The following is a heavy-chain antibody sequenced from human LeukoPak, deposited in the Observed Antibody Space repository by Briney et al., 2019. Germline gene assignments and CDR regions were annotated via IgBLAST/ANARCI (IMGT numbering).Heavy chain of an antibody. CDR2: ISSSSSYI. V-gene: IGHV3-21*01. J-gene: IGHJ5*01. CDR1: GFTFSRYS. Sequence: GGSLRLSCAASGFTFSRYSMNWVRQAPGKGLEWVSPISSSSSYIYYADSLKGRFTISRDNAKKSVYLQMNSLRAEDTAVYYCARGALDAATPFDSWGQGTLVTVSS. D-gene: IGHD2-15*01. CDR3: ARGALDAATPFDS.